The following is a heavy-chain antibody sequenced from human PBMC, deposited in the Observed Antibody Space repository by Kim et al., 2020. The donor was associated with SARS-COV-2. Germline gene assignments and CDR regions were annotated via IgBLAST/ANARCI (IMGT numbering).Heavy chain of an antibody. J-gene: IGHJ5*02. D-gene: IGHD1-26*01. CDR2: T. Sequence: TFYADHEKGRFTIPRENSKNRLYLQMNSLRPEDTTVYYCAKYFGTYPWFDPWGQGTLVTVSS. V-gene: IGHV3-23*01. CDR3: AKYFGTYPWFDP.